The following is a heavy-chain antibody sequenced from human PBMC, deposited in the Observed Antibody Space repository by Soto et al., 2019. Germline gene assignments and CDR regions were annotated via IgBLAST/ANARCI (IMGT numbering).Heavy chain of an antibody. CDR1: GFTFSSYA. Sequence: GGSLRLSCAASGFTFSSYAMSWVRQAPGKGLEWVSAISGSGGSTYYADSVKGRFTISRDNSKNTLYLQMSSLRAEDTAVYYCAKNVWGITIFGGMDVWGQGTTVTVSS. J-gene: IGHJ6*02. CDR2: ISGSGGST. V-gene: IGHV3-23*01. D-gene: IGHD3-9*01. CDR3: AKNVWGITIFGGMDV.